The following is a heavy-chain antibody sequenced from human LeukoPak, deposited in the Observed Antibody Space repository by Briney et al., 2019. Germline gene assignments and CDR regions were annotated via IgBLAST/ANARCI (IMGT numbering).Heavy chain of an antibody. CDR1: GYTLTELS. V-gene: IGHV1-24*01. J-gene: IGHJ5*02. CDR3: ARGGNYGGNSDWFDP. CDR2: FDPEDGET. D-gene: IGHD4-17*01. Sequence: GASVKVSCKVSGYTLTELSMHWVRQAPGKGLEWMGGFDPEDGETIYAQKFQGRVTMTRNTSISTAYMELSSLRSEDTAVYYCARGGNYGGNSDWFDPWGQGTLVTVSS.